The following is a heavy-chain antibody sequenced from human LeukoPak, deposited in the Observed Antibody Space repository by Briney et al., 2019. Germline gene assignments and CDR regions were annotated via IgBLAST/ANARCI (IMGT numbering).Heavy chain of an antibody. CDR2: ISGSGGST. CDR3: AKLSPPYYDFWSGYYYFDY. D-gene: IGHD3-3*01. V-gene: IGHV3-23*01. J-gene: IGHJ4*02. Sequence: GGSLRLSCAPSGFTFSSYAMSWVRQAPGKGLEWVSAISGSGGSTYCADSVKGRFTISRDNSKNTLYLQMNSLRAEDTAVYYCAKLSPPYYDFWSGYYYFDYWGQGTLVAVSS. CDR1: GFTFSSYA.